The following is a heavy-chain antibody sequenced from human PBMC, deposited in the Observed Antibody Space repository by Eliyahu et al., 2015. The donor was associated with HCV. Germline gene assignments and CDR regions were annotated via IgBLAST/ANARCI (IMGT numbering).Heavy chain of an antibody. V-gene: IGHV4-34*02. D-gene: IGHD2-8*02. CDR3: ATRSAGTYWSFDF. J-gene: IGHJ4*02. Sequence: QVQLQQWGAGLLKPSETLSLTCGVYSGSFNTLYLTWIRQSPGKGLEWIGQINHSGSSAFNPSLTSRVSMSVDTSKKEFSLKLTSVTAADTAVYYCATRSAGTYWSFDFWGQGTLVTVSS. CDR1: SGSFNTLY. CDR2: INHSGSS.